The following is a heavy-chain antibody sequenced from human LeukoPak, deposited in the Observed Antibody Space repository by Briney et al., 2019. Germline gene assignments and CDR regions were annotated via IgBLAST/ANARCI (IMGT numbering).Heavy chain of an antibody. J-gene: IGHJ4*02. CDR1: GGTFSSYA. CDR2: IIPIFGTA. V-gene: IGHV1-69*05. D-gene: IGHD2-15*01. CDR3: ARDSHCSGGSCYDYYFDY. Sequence: SVKVSCKASGGTFSSYAISWVRQAPGQGLEWMGGIIPIFGTANYAQKFQGRVTMTRDTSTSTVYMELSSLRSEDTAVYYCARDSHCSGGSCYDYYFDYWGQGTLVTVSS.